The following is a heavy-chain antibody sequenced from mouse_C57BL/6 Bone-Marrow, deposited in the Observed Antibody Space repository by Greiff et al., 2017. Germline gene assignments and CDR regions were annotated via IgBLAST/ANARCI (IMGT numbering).Heavy chain of an antibody. J-gene: IGHJ3*01. D-gene: IGHD2-4*01. V-gene: IGHV1-54*01. CDR3: AREGLRRGSWFAY. CDR1: GYAFTNYL. CDR2: INSGSGGT. Sequence: QVQLQQSGAELVRPGTSVKVSCKASGYAFTNYLIEWVKQRPGQGLEWIGVINSGSGGTNYHEKFKGKATLTADKSSSTAYMQLSSLTSEDSAVYFCAREGLRRGSWFAYWGQGTLVTVSA.